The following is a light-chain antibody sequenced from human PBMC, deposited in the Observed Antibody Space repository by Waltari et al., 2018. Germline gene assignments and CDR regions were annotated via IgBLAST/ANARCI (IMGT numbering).Light chain of an antibody. J-gene: IGKJ1*01. Sequence: ELVLTQSPGTLSLSPGERATLSGRASQSICRYLAWDQQKPGQAPRLLIYAASSRATGIPDRFSGSGSGTDFSLTISRLEPEDFAVYYCQNHERLPATFGQGTKVEIK. CDR2: AAS. V-gene: IGKV3-20*01. CDR1: QSICRY. CDR3: QNHERLPAT.